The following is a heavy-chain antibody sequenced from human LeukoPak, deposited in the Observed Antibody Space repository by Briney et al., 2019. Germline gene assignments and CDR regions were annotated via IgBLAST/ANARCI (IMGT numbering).Heavy chain of an antibody. Sequence: GRSLRLSCAASGFTFSSYGMHWVRQAPGKGLVWVSRINSDGSSTSYADSVKGRFTISRDNAKNTLYLQMNSLRAEDTAVYYCARDHPEGDYYDIPPPNGMDVWGQGTTVTVSS. J-gene: IGHJ6*02. CDR3: ARDHPEGDYYDIPPPNGMDV. CDR2: INSDGSST. V-gene: IGHV3-74*01. D-gene: IGHD3-22*01. CDR1: GFTFSSYG.